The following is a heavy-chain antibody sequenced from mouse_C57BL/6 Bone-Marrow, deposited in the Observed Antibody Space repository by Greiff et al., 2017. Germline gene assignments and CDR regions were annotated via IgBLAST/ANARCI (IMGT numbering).Heavy chain of an antibody. D-gene: IGHD2-5*01. CDR1: SYTFTSYW. J-gene: IGHJ1*03. V-gene: IGHV1-55*01. Sequence: QVQLQQPGAELVKPGASVKMSCKASSYTFTSYWITWVKQRPGQGLEWIGDIYPGSGSTNYNEKFKSKATLTVDKSSSTAYMQLSSLTSEDSSVYYCARPYYSNYWYFDDWGTGTTVTVSS. CDR2: IYPGSGST. CDR3: ARPYYSNYWYFDD.